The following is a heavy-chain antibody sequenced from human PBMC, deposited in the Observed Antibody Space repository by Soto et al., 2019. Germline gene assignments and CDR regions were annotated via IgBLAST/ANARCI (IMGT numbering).Heavy chain of an antibody. V-gene: IGHV3-15*01. D-gene: IGHD3-10*01. CDR3: VTDRGGGMDV. CDR1: GFTFSDAW. Sequence: EVQLVESGGGMVMPGGSLRLSCAASGFTFSDAWMTWIRQAPGKGLQCVGRIKRKIDGETTDYAAPVKGRFTISRDDSKNVLYLQMNSLNVEDTAMYYCVTDRGGGMDVWGQGTAVTVSS. J-gene: IGHJ6*01. CDR2: IKRKIDGETT.